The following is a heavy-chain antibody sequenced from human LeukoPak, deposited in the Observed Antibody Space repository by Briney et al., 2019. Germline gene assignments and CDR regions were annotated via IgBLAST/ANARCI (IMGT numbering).Heavy chain of an antibody. CDR1: GFIFDDYA. CDR3: AKPEGGPFDY. J-gene: IGHJ4*02. Sequence: GGSLRLSRAASGFIFDDYAMHWVRQAPGKGLEWVSLISGDGGSTYYADSVKGRFTISRDNSKNSLYLQMNSLRTEDTALYYCAKPEGGPFDYWGQGTLVTVSS. D-gene: IGHD1-14*01. CDR2: ISGDGGST. V-gene: IGHV3-43*02.